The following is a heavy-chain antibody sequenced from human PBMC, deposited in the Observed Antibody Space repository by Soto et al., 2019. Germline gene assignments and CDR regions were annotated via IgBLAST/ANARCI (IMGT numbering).Heavy chain of an antibody. CDR2: INSDGSSI. J-gene: IGHJ5*02. CDR3: SRANYGSGRTNWFDP. Sequence: VQLVESGGGLVQPGGSLRLSCAASGFTFSSYWIHWVRQAPGKGLVWVSRINSDGSSISYADSVKGRFTISRDNAKNTLYLQMNSLRVEDTAVYYCSRANYGSGRTNWFDPWGQGTLVTVSS. V-gene: IGHV3-74*01. D-gene: IGHD3-10*01. CDR1: GFTFSSYW.